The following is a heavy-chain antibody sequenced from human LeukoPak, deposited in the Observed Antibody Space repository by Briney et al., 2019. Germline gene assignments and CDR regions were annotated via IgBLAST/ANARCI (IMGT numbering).Heavy chain of an antibody. J-gene: IGHJ2*01. D-gene: IGHD3-10*01. CDR3: ARQLFDRSLDL. CDR2: IYPGDSGT. Sequence: GESLKISCKGSGYTFTSYWIGWVRQMPGKGLEWMGIIYPGDSGTRYSPSFQGQVTISADKSISTAYLQWSSLKASDTAMYYCARQLFDRSLDLWGRGTLVTVSS. V-gene: IGHV5-51*01. CDR1: GYTFTSYW.